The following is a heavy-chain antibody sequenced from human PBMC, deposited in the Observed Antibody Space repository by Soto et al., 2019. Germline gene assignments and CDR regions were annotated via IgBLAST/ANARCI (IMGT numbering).Heavy chain of an antibody. Sequence: QVQLQESGPGLVKPSQTLSLTCTVSGGSISSGGYYWSWIRQHPGKGLEWIGYIYYSGSTYYNPSLKSRGTISVDTSKNQFSLKLSSVTAADTAVYYFSRSFGVAAAGPFDYWGQGTLVTVSS. CDR1: GGSISSGGYY. J-gene: IGHJ4*02. CDR2: IYYSGST. CDR3: SRSFGVAAAGPFDY. V-gene: IGHV4-31*03. D-gene: IGHD6-13*01.